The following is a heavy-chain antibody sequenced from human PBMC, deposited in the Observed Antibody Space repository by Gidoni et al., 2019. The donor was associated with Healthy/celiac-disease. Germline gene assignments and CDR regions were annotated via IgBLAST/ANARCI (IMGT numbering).Heavy chain of an antibody. V-gene: IGHV4-39*01. CDR2: IYYSGST. Sequence: QLQLQESGPGLVKPSETLSLTCTVSGGSISSSSYYWGWIRQPPGKGLEWIGSIYYSGSTYYNPSLKSRVTISVDTSKNQFSLKLSSVTAADTAVYYCARHGYGYSYGRDYWGQGTLVTVSS. CDR1: GGSISSSSYY. D-gene: IGHD5-18*01. J-gene: IGHJ4*02. CDR3: ARHGYGYSYGRDY.